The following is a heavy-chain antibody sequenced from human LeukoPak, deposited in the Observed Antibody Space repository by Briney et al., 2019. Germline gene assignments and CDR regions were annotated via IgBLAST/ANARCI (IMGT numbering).Heavy chain of an antibody. V-gene: IGHV3-74*01. CDR3: ARDLGRDGYFDY. CDR2: INSDGSST. J-gene: IGHJ4*02. D-gene: IGHD5-24*01. CDR1: GFTVSSNY. Sequence: AGGSLRLSCAASGFTVSSNYMNWVRQAPGKGLVWVSRINSDGSSTSYADSVKGRLTISRDNAKNTLYLQMNSLRAEGTAVYYCARDLGRDGYFDYWGQGTLVTVSS.